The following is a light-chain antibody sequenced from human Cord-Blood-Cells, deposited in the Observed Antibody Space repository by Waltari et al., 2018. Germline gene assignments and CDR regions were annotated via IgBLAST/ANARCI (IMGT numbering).Light chain of an antibody. Sequence: DIQMTQSPSTLSASVGDRVTLTCRASQSISSWLAWYQQKPGKALKLLIYKASSLESGVPSRFSGSGSGTEFTLTISSLQPDDFATYYCQQYNSYPYTFGQGTKLEIK. CDR2: KAS. CDR1: QSISSW. CDR3: QQYNSYPYT. J-gene: IGKJ2*01. V-gene: IGKV1-5*03.